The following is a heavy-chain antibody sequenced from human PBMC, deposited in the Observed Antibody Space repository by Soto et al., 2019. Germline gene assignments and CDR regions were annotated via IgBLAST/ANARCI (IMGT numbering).Heavy chain of an antibody. CDR1: GYTFTSYD. D-gene: IGHD6-19*01. CDR3: ARTRFGAVAGT. Sequence: QVQLVQSGAEVKKPGASVKVSCKTSGYTFTSYDIHWVRQATGQGPEWMGWMNPNSGNTVYAQKFQGRITMTRNTSMSTAYRELSSLRPEGTAVYYCARTRFGAVAGTWGQGTLVTVSS. CDR2: MNPNSGNT. V-gene: IGHV1-8*01. J-gene: IGHJ5*02.